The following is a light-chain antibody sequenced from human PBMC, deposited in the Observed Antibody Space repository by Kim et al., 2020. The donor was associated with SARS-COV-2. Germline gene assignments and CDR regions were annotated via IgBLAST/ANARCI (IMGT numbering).Light chain of an antibody. CDR2: GAS. J-gene: IGKJ2*01. CDR1: QSVSGSY. CDR3: QQYGSSPYT. Sequence: LSPGERATLSCRASQSVSGSYLAWYQQKPGQAPRLLIYGASSRATGIPDRFSGSGSGPDFTLTISRLEPEDFAVYYCQQYGSSPYTFGQGTKLEIK. V-gene: IGKV3-20*01.